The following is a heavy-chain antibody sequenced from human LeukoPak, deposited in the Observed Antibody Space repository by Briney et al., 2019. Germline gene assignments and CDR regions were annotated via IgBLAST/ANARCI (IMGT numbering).Heavy chain of an antibody. CDR3: ARGGAARPDY. CDR1: EFTFSSST. V-gene: IGHV3-30-3*01. D-gene: IGHD6-6*01. J-gene: IGHJ4*02. CDR2: LSYDGSNK. Sequence: GGSLRLSCAGSEFTFSSSTMHWVRQAPGKGLEWVAALSYDGSNKYYADSVKGRFTISRDNSKNTLYLQMNSLRAEDTAVYYCARGGAARPDYWGQGTLVTVSS.